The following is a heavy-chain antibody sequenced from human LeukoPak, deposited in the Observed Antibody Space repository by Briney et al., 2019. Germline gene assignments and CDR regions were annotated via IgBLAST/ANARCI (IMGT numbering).Heavy chain of an antibody. D-gene: IGHD4-17*01. V-gene: IGHV1-69*13. J-gene: IGHJ6*02. CDR2: VIPIFGTA. CDR3: ARGTVTTWYYYYYGMDV. CDR1: GGTFSSYA. Sequence: ASVKVSCKASGGTFSSYAISWVRQAPGQGLEWMGGVIPIFGTANYAQKFQGRVTITADESTSTAYMELSSLRSEDTAVYYCARGTVTTWYYYYYGMDVWGQGTTVTVSS.